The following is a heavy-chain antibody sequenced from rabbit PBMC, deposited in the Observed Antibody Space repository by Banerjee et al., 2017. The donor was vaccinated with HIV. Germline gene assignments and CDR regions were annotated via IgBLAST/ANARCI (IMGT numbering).Heavy chain of an antibody. J-gene: IGHJ4*01. Sequence: QSLEESGGDLVQPEGSLTLTCTASGFSFSRDYDMCWVRQAPGKGLEWIGCIGTSSGSTWYASWAKGRFTISKTSSTTVTLQMTSLTAADTATYFCARGGYDENYFNLWGQGTLVTVS. CDR1: GFSFSRDYD. CDR3: ARGGYDENYFNL. CDR2: IGTSSGST. D-gene: IGHD2-1*01. V-gene: IGHV1S40*01.